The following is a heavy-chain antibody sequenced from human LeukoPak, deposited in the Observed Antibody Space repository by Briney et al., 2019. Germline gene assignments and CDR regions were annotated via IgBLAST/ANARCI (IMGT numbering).Heavy chain of an antibody. CDR1: GGSFSGYY. CDR2: INHSGST. CDR3: ARQGRGYGGTFDY. Sequence: SETLSLTCAVYGGSFSGYYWSWIRQPPGKGLEWIGEINHSGSTNYNPSLKSRVTISVDTSKNQFSLKLSSVTAADTAVYYCARQGRGYGGTFDYWGQGTLVTVSS. D-gene: IGHD3-16*01. J-gene: IGHJ4*02. V-gene: IGHV4-34*01.